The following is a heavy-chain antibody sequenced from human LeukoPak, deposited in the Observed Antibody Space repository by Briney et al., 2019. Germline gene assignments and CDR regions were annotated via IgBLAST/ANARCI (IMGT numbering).Heavy chain of an antibody. J-gene: IGHJ4*02. Sequence: GGSLRLSCAAAGFTFSNYAMHWVRQAPGKGLEWVAVISYDGTNEYYADSVKGRFTISRDNSKNTLYLQMNSLRAEDTAVYYCARGGYFDSSGYRIDHWGQGTLVTVSS. CDR2: ISYDGTNE. V-gene: IGHV3-30-3*01. D-gene: IGHD3-22*01. CDR3: ARGGYFDSSGYRIDH. CDR1: GFTFSNYA.